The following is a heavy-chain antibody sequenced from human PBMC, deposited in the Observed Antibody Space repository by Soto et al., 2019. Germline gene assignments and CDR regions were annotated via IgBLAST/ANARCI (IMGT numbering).Heavy chain of an antibody. CDR2: TYPFDSDT. CDR3: GRQYGGATTGIDY. J-gene: IGHJ4*01. D-gene: IGHD1-26*01. V-gene: IGHV5-51*01. CDR1: GYTFTYYW. Sequence: GESLKISCEGSGYTFTYYWIGWVRQMPGKGLEWMGVTYPFDSDTRYSPSFQGRVTISAVQSTNTAYLELSRLQASDTAIYYCGRQYGGATTGIDYWGQGTLVTVSS.